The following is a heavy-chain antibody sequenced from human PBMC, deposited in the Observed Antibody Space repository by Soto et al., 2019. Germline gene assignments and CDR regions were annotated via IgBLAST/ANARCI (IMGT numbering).Heavy chain of an antibody. V-gene: IGHV1-18*01. CDR1: GYTFTSYG. CDR2: ISAYNGNT. Sequence: ASVKVSCKASGYTFTSYGISWVRQAPGQGLEWMGWISAYNGNTNYAQRLQGRVTMTTDTSTSTAYMELRSLRSDDTAVYYCARLSHGADAFDIWGQGTMVTVSS. J-gene: IGHJ3*02. CDR3: ARLSHGADAFDI. D-gene: IGHD4-17*01.